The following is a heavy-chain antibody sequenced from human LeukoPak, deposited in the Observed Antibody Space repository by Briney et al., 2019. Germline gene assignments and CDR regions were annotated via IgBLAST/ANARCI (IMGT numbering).Heavy chain of an antibody. CDR2: ISGSSGRT. V-gene: IGHV1-18*01. D-gene: IGHD4-17*01. Sequence: SVKVSWKASGYTFKSYGIIWVRQAPGQGLEWMGWISGSSGRTQYAQKVQGRITMTRDTSTNTAYLEFWSLRSDDTAMYYCVRGQYGQEIDFWGQGTLVIVSS. CDR1: GYTFKSYG. J-gene: IGHJ4*02. CDR3: VRGQYGQEIDF.